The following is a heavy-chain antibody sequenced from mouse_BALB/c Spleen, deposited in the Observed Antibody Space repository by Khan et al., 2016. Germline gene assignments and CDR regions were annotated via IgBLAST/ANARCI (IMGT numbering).Heavy chain of an antibody. CDR2: INPSSGYT. Sequence: QVQLQQSGAELARPGASLKMSCKASGYTFTSYTIHWLKQRPGQGLEWIGYINPSSGYTNYNQNFKDKATLTADKSSTTAYMQLSSLTSEDSTVYYCARERAIVANFDYWCQGTTLTVSS. D-gene: IGHD1-1*01. CDR1: GYTFTSYT. V-gene: IGHV1-4*01. J-gene: IGHJ2*01. CDR3: ARERAIVANFDY.